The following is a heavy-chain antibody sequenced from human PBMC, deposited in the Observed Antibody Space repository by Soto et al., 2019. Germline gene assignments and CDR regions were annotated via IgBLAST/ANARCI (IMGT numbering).Heavy chain of an antibody. V-gene: IGHV3-30*04. CDR1: GLTFSNYA. Sequence: GGSLRLSCAASGLTFSNYAMHWVRQAPGKGLEWVTMISHNVSIQFYADSVKGRFTISRDNSKDTLYLQMNRLTREDTAVYYCVGGSLLHWGQRTPVTVSS. CDR3: VGGSLLH. J-gene: IGHJ4*02. CDR2: ISHNVSIQ.